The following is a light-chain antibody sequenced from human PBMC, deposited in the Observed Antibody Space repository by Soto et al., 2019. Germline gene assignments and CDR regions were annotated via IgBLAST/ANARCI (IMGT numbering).Light chain of an antibody. CDR1: QDIGDW. CDR3: QQANSFT. J-gene: IGKJ3*01. Sequence: DLQMTQSPSSVSASVGDRVTITCRASQDIGDWLAWYQQRPGRAPKNLIYAASSLQSGVPSRFSGSGSGTEFTLTISSLQPEDFATYYCQQANSFTFGPGTKVDIK. V-gene: IGKV1-12*02. CDR2: AAS.